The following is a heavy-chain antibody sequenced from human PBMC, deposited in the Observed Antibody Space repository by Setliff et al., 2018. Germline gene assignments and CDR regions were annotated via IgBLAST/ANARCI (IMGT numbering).Heavy chain of an antibody. CDR3: ARQKSSVFQFLEWDWFDP. CDR2: IDTGNGKT. D-gene: IGHD3-3*01. CDR1: GYTFTTYA. J-gene: IGHJ5*02. Sequence: GASVKVSCKASGYTFTTYAIHWLRQAPGQRPEWMGWIDTGNGKTRYLQKLQDRVTITMDTSATTAYMELRSLQSEDTAVYYCARQKSSVFQFLEWDWFDPWGQGTLVTVSS. V-gene: IGHV1-3*04.